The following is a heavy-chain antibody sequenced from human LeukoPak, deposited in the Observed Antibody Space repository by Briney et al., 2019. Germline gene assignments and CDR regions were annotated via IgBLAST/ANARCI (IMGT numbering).Heavy chain of an antibody. CDR3: ARAGCSSTSCYYYYGMDV. CDR2: INHSGST. V-gene: IGHV4-34*01. J-gene: IGHJ6*04. CDR1: GGSFSGYY. D-gene: IGHD2-2*01. Sequence: SETLSLTCAVYGGSFSGYYWSWIRQPPGKGPEWIGEINHSGSTNYNPSLKSRVTISVDTSKNQFSLKLSSVTAADTAVYYCARAGCSSTSCYYYYGMDVWGKGTTVTVSS.